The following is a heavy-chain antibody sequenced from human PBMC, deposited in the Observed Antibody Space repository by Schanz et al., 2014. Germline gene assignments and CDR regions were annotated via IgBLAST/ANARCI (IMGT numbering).Heavy chain of an antibody. D-gene: IGHD1-26*01. CDR1: GFTFITFA. CDR3: VKDLQRELLRDDHYYGMDV. Sequence: VHLVESGGGLVQPGGSLRLSCAASGFTFITFAMSWVRQAPGKGPEWVAVVCYDGSKKYYADSVKGRFTTSRDNSKNTMYLQMNSLRAEDTAVYYCVKDLQRELLRDDHYYGMDVWGQGTTVTVSS. CDR2: VCYDGSKK. J-gene: IGHJ6*02. V-gene: IGHV3-33*06.